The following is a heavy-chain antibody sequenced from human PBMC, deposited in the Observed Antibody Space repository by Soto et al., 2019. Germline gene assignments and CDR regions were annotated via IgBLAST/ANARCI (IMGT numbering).Heavy chain of an antibody. CDR2: IYYSGST. J-gene: IGHJ6*02. D-gene: IGHD5-18*01. CDR3: ARALSGYSYGSYYYYGMDV. V-gene: IGHV4-59*01. CDR1: GGSISSYY. Sequence: SETLSLTCTVSGGSISSYYWSWIRQPPGKGLEWIGYIYYSGSTNYNPSLKSRVTISVDTSKNQFSLKLSSVTAADTAVYYCARALSGYSYGSYYYYGMDVWGQGTTVTVSS.